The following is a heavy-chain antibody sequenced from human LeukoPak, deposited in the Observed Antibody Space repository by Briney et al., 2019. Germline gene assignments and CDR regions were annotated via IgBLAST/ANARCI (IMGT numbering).Heavy chain of an antibody. CDR2: IIPIFGTA. J-gene: IGHJ4*02. CDR1: GYTFGSYG. Sequence: ASVKVSCKASGYTFGSYGISWVRQAPGQGLEWMGGIIPIFGTANYAQKFQGRVTITADESTSTAYMELSSLRSEDTAVYYCASIAAAGKEDYWGQGTLVTVSS. D-gene: IGHD6-13*01. V-gene: IGHV1-69*13. CDR3: ASIAAAGKEDY.